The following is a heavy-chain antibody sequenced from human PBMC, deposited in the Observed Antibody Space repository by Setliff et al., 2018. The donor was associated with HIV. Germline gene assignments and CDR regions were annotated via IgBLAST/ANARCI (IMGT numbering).Heavy chain of an antibody. Sequence: ASVKVSCKASGGTFSSYAISWVRQAPGQGLEWMGGIIPIFGTANYAQKFQGRVTITADESTSTAYMELSSLRSEDTAVYYCASGSIDKREYYFDYWGQGTLVTVSS. V-gene: IGHV1-69*13. J-gene: IGHJ4*02. CDR3: ASGSIDKREYYFDY. D-gene: IGHD3-10*01. CDR2: IIPIFGTA. CDR1: GGTFSSYA.